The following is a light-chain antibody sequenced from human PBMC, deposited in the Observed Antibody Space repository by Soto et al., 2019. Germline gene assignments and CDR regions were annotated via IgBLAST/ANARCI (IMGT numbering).Light chain of an antibody. CDR2: AAS. V-gene: IGKV1-33*01. Sequence: DIQMPQSPSSLSASVGDRVTITCQPSQDISTYLNWYRQKPGKAPKLLIYAASNLERVVPSRFGGRGSWTDFIFAISSPQPEDIATYYCQQDDNRPFTFGPGTKVYIK. CDR3: QQDDNRPFT. CDR1: QDISTY. J-gene: IGKJ3*01.